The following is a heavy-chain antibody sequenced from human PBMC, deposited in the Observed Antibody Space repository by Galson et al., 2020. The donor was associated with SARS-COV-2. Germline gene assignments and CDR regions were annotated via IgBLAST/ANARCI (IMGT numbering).Heavy chain of an antibody. Sequence: HGESLKISCQGSGYNFVNYWIAWVRQVPGEGLEWVGIIYPGDSDARYSPSFRGQATMSVDKSTATAYLQWSSLKSSDTGIYYCARMGKQRTVTTLLDYWGQGALVTVSS. CDR1: GYNFVNYW. V-gene: IGHV5-51*01. D-gene: IGHD4-4*01. J-gene: IGHJ4*02. CDR3: ARMGKQRTVTTLLDY. CDR2: IYPGDSDA.